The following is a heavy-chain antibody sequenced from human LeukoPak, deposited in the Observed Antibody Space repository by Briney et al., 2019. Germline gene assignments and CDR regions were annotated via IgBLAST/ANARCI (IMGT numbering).Heavy chain of an antibody. D-gene: IGHD1-26*01. CDR2: INPNSGGT. V-gene: IGHV1-2*02. J-gene: IGHJ6*03. Sequence: ASVKVSCKASGYTFTDYYMHWVRQAPGQGLEWMGWINPNSGGTNYAQKFQGRVTMTRDTSISTAYTELSRLRSDDTAVYYCAREWEPYYYMDVWGKGTTVTISS. CDR3: AREWEPYYYMDV. CDR1: GYTFTDYY.